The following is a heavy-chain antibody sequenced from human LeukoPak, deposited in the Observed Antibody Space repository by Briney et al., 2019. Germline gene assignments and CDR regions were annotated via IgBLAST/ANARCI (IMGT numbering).Heavy chain of an antibody. J-gene: IGHJ4*02. CDR2: TTYSENT. D-gene: IGHD3-10*01. Sequence: SETLSLTCAVYDRSFRTYFWTWIRQLPGKGLEWIGETTYSENTSYNPSLKSRVTISVDTSKNQFSLKLTSVTAADTGLYYCARGGFYGSGGSTDYWGQGTLVTVSS. CDR3: ARGGFYGSGGSTDY. CDR1: DRSFRTYF. V-gene: IGHV4-34*01.